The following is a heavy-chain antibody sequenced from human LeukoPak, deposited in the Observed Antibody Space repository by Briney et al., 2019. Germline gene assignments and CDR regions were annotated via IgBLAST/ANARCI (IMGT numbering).Heavy chain of an antibody. Sequence: HPGRSLRLSCAASGFTFSSYAMHWVRQAPGKGLEWVAVISYDGSNKYYADSVKGRFTISRDNSKNTLYLQMNSLRAEDTAVYYCARDGYDRSGYPAGGLFGYWGQGTLITVSS. CDR1: GFTFSSYA. D-gene: IGHD3-22*01. CDR2: ISYDGSNK. CDR3: ARDGYDRSGYPAGGLFGY. J-gene: IGHJ4*02. V-gene: IGHV3-30*04.